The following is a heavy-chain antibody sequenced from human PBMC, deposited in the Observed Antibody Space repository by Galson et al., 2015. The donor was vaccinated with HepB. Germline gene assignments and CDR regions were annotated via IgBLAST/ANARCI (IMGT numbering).Heavy chain of an antibody. CDR3: AKDRRGSYFYYVMDV. V-gene: IGHV3-30*18. CDR2: VSYDGSNK. CDR1: GFTFSHYG. Sequence: SLRLSCAASGFTFSHYGMHWVRQAPGKGLEWVAVVSYDGSNKFYADSVKGRFTISRDNSKNTLYLQMNSLRAEDTAVYNCAKDRRGSYFYYVMDVWGQGTTVTVSS. J-gene: IGHJ6*02. D-gene: IGHD3-10*01.